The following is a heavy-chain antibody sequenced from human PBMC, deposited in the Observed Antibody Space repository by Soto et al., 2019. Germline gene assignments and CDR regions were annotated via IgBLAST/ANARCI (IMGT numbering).Heavy chain of an antibody. CDR2: MNPNSGNT. V-gene: IGHV1-8*01. CDR1: GYTFTSYD. J-gene: IGHJ4*02. Sequence: QVQLVQSGAEVKKPGASVKVSCKASGYTFTSYDINWVRQATGQGLAWMGWMNPNSGNTGYAQKFQGRGTMTRNTSISTAYMELSSLRSEDAAVYYCERGRGAVTAYYFDYWGQGTLVTVSS. CDR3: ERGRGAVTAYYFDY. D-gene: IGHD2-21*02.